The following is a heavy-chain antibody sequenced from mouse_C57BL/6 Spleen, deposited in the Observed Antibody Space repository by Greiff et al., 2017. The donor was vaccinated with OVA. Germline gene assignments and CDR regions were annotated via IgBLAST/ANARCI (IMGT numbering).Heavy chain of an antibody. V-gene: IGHV1-64*01. CDR2: IHPNSGST. J-gene: IGHJ4*01. CDR3: ARSRYGMDY. Sequence: QVHVKQPGAELVKPGASVKLSCKASGYTFTSYWMHWVKQRPGQGLEWIGMIHPNSGSTNYNEKFKSKATLTVDKSSSTAYMQLSSLTSKYAAVYYCARSRYGMDYWGQGTSVTVSA. CDR1: GYTFTSYW.